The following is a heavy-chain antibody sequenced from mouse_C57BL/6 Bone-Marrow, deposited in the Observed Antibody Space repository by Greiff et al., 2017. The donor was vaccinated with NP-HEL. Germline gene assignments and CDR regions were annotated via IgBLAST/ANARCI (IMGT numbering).Heavy chain of an antibody. Sequence: EVKLMESGPGLVKPSQSLSLTCSVTGYSITSGYYWNWIRQFPGNKLEWMGYISYDGSNNYNPSLKNRISITRDTSKNQFFLKLNSVTTEDTATYYWARRGTGVYWYFDVWGTGTTVTVSS. CDR3: ARRGTGVYWYFDV. CDR2: ISYDGSN. V-gene: IGHV3-6*01. J-gene: IGHJ1*03. D-gene: IGHD4-1*01. CDR1: GYSITSGYY.